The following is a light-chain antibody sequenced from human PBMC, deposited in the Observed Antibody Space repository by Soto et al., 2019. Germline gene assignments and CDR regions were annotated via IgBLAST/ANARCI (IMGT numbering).Light chain of an antibody. CDR1: NIGSKS. CDR3: QVWDSSSDHLWV. CDR2: DDS. J-gene: IGLJ3*02. V-gene: IGLV3-21*02. Sequence: SYELTQPPSVSVAPGQTARITCGGNNIGSKSVHWYQQKPGQAPVLVVYDDSDRPSGIPEQFSGSNSGNTATLTISRVEAGDEADYYCQVWDSSSDHLWVFGGGTKVTVL.